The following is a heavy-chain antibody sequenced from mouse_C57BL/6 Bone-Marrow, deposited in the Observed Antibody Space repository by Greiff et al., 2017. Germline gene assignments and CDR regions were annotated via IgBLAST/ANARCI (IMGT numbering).Heavy chain of an antibody. CDR2: ISSGGDYI. CDR1: GFTFSSYA. Sequence: EVKLMESGEGLVKPGGSLKLSCAASGFTFSSYAMSWVRQTPEKRLEWVAYISSGGDYIYYADTVKGRFTISRDNARNTLYLQMSSLKSEDTAMYYCTRRGSYYYGSSYYFDYWGQGTTLTGSS. D-gene: IGHD1-1*01. J-gene: IGHJ2*01. CDR3: TRRGSYYYGSSYYFDY. V-gene: IGHV5-9-1*02.